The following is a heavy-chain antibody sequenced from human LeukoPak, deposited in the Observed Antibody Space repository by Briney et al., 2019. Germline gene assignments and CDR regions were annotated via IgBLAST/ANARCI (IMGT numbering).Heavy chain of an antibody. CDR1: GFTFSSYW. D-gene: IGHD4/OR15-4a*01. Sequence: PGGSLRLSCAGSGFTFSSYWIGWVRQMPGKGLEWMGIIYPGDSDTRYSPSFQGQVTISADKSISTAYLQWSSLKASDTAMYYCARSLYGVNTWFDYWGQGTLVTVSS. CDR2: IYPGDSDT. J-gene: IGHJ4*02. V-gene: IGHV5-51*01. CDR3: ARSLYGVNTWFDY.